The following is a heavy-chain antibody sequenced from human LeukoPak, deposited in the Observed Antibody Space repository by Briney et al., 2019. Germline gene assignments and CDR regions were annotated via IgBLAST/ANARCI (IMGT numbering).Heavy chain of an antibody. J-gene: IGHJ6*03. CDR2: ISDSATTT. V-gene: IGHV3-23*01. CDR3: AKDATAVPGTVYMDV. Sequence: GGSLRLSCEASGFTFSNYAMSWVRQAPGKGLEWVSAISDSATTTYHADSVKGRFTISRDNAKNSVYLQMSSLRDEDTALYYCAKDATAVPGTVYMDVWGKGTTVTVSS. D-gene: IGHD6-19*01. CDR1: GFTFSNYA.